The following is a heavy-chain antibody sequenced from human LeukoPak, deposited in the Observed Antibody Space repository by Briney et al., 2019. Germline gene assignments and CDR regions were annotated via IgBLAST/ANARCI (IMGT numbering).Heavy chain of an antibody. CDR3: AKDGEDIVVVPAAIAANWFDP. V-gene: IGHV3-23*01. CDR2: ISGSGGST. D-gene: IGHD2-2*02. CDR1: GFTFSSYA. J-gene: IGHJ5*02. Sequence: GGSLRLSCAASGFTFSSYAMSWVRQAPGKGLKWVSAISGSGGSTYYADSVKGRFTISRDNSKNTLYLQMNSLRAEDTAVYYCAKDGEDIVVVPAAIAANWFDPWGQGTLVTVSS.